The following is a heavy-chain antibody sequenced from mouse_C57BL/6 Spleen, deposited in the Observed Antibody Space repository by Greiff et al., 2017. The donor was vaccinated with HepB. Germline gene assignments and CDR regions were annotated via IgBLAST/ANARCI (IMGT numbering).Heavy chain of an antibody. J-gene: IGHJ1*03. CDR1: GYTFTDYY. CDR2: IYPGSGNT. D-gene: IGHD1-1*01. Sequence: QVQLKQSGAELVRPGASVKLSCKASGYTFTDYYINWVKQRPGQGLEWIARIYPGSGNTYYNEKFKGKATLTAEKSSSTAYMQLSSLTSEDSAVYFCARGDFDYGSSWGTGTTVTVSS. CDR3: ARGDFDYGSS. V-gene: IGHV1-76*01.